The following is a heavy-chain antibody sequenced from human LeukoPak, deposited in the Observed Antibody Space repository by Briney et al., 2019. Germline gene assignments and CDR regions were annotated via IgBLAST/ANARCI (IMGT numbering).Heavy chain of an antibody. V-gene: IGHV1-8*01. CDR1: GYTFTNYD. Sequence: ASVKVSCKASGYTFTNYDINWVRQATGQGLEWLGWMNPHSGDTGFAHKLQGRVTMTTDTSTSTAYMELRSLRSDDTAVYYCARVFELGYCSGGSCPYYFDYWGQGTLVTVSS. CDR3: ARVFELGYCSGGSCPYYFDY. D-gene: IGHD2-15*01. CDR2: MNPHSGDT. J-gene: IGHJ4*02.